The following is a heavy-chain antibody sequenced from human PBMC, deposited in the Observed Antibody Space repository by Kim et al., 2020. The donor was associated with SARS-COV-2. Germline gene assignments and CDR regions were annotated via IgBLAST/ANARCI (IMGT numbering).Heavy chain of an antibody. CDR1: GFTVSSNY. CDR2: IYSGGST. CDR3: ARGYRGGPDAFDI. J-gene: IGHJ3*02. D-gene: IGHD3-16*02. V-gene: IGHV3-53*04. Sequence: GGSLRLSCAASGFTVSSNYMSWVRQAPGKGLEWVSVIYSGGSTYYADSVKGRFTISRHNSKNTLYLQMNSLRAEDTAVYYCARGYRGGPDAFDIWGQGTMVTVSS.